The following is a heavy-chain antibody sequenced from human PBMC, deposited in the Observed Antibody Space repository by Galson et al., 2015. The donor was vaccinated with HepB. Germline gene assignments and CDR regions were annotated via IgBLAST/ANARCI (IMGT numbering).Heavy chain of an antibody. CDR3: AKGDVWGSAARNYGMDV. J-gene: IGHJ6*02. CDR2: ISAGGDTT. D-gene: IGHD3-16*01. CDR1: GFTFSRHT. Sequence: SLRLSCAASGFTFSRHTMHWVRQAPGKGLEWVSSISAGGDTTYYADSVKGRFTISRDNAKKMLSLRTNSLRAEDTAVYYCAKGDVWGSAARNYGMDVWGQGTTVTASS. V-gene: IGHV3-23*01.